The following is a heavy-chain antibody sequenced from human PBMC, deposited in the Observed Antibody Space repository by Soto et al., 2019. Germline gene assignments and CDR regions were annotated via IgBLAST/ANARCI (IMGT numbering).Heavy chain of an antibody. V-gene: IGHV3-30*03. D-gene: IGHD5-12*01. CDR2: ISYDGSNK. CDR3: ARVVGYSGYEARGVYSGMDV. CDR1: GFTFSSYG. Sequence: GGSLRLSCAASGFTFSSYGMHWVRQAPGKGLEWVAVISYDGSNKYYVDSVKGRFTISRDNSKNTLYLQMNSLRAEDTAVYYCARVVGYSGYEARGVYSGMDVWGQGTTVTVSS. J-gene: IGHJ6*02.